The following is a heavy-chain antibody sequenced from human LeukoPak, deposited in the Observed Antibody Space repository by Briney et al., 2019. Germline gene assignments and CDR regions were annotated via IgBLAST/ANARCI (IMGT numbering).Heavy chain of an antibody. J-gene: IGHJ4*02. CDR1: GFTFSVFG. CDR2: IWNDARTT. V-gene: IGHV3-33*01. D-gene: IGHD6-13*01. Sequence: GMSLRLSCAASGFTFSVFGMHWVRQAPGKGLEWVAVIWNDARTTYYADSVKGRFTISRDDSKNTLFLQMNRLRAEDTAVYYCARDLSPDTAAGKYYFDFCGQGALVTVSS. CDR3: ARDLSPDTAAGKYYFDF.